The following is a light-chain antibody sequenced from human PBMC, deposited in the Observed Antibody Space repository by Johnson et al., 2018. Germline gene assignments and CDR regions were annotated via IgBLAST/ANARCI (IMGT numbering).Light chain of an antibody. V-gene: IGLV1-51*02. Sequence: QSVLTQPPSVSAAPGQKVTISCSGSSSNIGNNYVSWYQQLPGTAPKLLIYENNKRPSGIPDRFSGSKSGTSATLGITGLQTGDEADYYLGTWGSSLSAGNVFGTGTKFTVL. CDR1: SSNIGNNY. CDR2: ENN. J-gene: IGLJ1*01. CDR3: GTWGSSLSAGNV.